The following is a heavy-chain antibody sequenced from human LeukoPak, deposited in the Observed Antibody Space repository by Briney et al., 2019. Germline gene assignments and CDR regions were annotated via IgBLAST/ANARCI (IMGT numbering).Heavy chain of an antibody. D-gene: IGHD4-17*01. J-gene: IGHJ4*02. CDR2: IYASGST. Sequence: SETLSLTCNVSGGSISSGGYYWSWIRQPAGKGLEWIGRIYASGSTNYNPSLKSRVTISVDTSKNQFSLKLSSVTAADTAVYYCAREGRHGDGDYWGQGTLVTVSS. CDR3: AREGRHGDGDY. V-gene: IGHV4-61*02. CDR1: GGSISSGGYY.